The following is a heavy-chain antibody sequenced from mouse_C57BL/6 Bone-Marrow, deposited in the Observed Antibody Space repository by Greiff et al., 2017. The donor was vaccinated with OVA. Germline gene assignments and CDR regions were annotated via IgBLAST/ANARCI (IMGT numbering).Heavy chain of an antibody. CDR1: GYTFTGYW. D-gene: IGHD6-1*01. CDR2: ILPGSGST. Sequence: VQLQQSGAELVKPGASVKLSCKATGYTFTGYWIEWVKQRPGHGLEWIGEILPGSGSTNYNEKFKGKATFTADTSSTTTYLQLSSLTTEDYAIYYCARYGLCRDYYAMDYWGQGTSVTVSS. V-gene: IGHV1-9*01. J-gene: IGHJ4*01. CDR3: ARYGLCRDYYAMDY.